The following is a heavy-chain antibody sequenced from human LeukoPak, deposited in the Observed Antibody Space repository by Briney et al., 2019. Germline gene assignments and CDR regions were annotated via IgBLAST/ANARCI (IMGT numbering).Heavy chain of an antibody. CDR3: AKIWLVKAGVDESHFDY. CDR2: ISWNSGSI. J-gene: IGHJ4*02. V-gene: IGHV3-9*01. CDR1: GFTFDDYA. D-gene: IGHD6-19*01. Sequence: GGSLRLSCAASGFTFDDYAMHWVRQAPGKDLEWVPGISWNSGSIGYADSVKGRFTISRDNAKNSLYLQMNSLRAEDTALYYCAKIWLVKAGVDESHFDYWGQGTLVTVSS.